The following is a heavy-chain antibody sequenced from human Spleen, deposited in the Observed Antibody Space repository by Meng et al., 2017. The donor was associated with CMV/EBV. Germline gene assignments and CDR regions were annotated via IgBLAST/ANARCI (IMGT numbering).Heavy chain of an antibody. CDR3: ATREMGTGFDH. V-gene: IGHV3-23*01. J-gene: IGHJ4*02. D-gene: IGHD3/OR15-3a*01. Sequence: SWAVSGFAVSTSAMNWVRQAPGKGPEWVCGFSYSDGGTNYADSVRGRFTIARDKSQNTLSLQMNSLRDEDTAVYYCATREMGTGFDHWGQGTLVTVSS. CDR1: GFAVSTSA. CDR2: FSYSDGGT.